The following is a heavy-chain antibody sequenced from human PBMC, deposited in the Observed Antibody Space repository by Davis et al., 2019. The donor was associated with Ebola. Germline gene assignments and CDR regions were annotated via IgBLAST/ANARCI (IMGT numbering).Heavy chain of an antibody. V-gene: IGHV3-9*01. J-gene: IGHJ4*02. D-gene: IGHD2-2*02. Sequence: GGSLRLSCPGSGFAFGDYAMHWVRQAPGKGLEWVSGINWNSDSIVYADSVKGRFTISRDNAKNSLYLQMNSLRGEDTAFYYCAKGRTIPLALDFWGRGTLVTVSS. CDR2: INWNSDSI. CDR1: GFAFGDYA. CDR3: AKGRTIPLALDF.